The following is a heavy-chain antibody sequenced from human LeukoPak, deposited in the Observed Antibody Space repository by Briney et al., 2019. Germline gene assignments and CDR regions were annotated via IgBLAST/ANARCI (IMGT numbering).Heavy chain of an antibody. CDR2: INPNSGGT. V-gene: IGHV1-2*02. J-gene: IGHJ4*02. Sequence: ASVKVSCKASGYTFTGYYMHWVRQAPGQGLEWMGWINPNSGGTNYAQKFQGRVTMTRDTSISTAYMELSSLRSEDTAVYYCARGLGGGGSSFPYWGQGTLVTVSS. CDR3: ARGLGGGGSSFPY. CDR1: GYTFTGYY. D-gene: IGHD2-15*01.